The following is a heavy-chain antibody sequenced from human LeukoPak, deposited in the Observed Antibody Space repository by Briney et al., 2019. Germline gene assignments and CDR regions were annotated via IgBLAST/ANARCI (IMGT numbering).Heavy chain of an antibody. J-gene: IGHJ6*03. V-gene: IGHV3-23*01. CDR1: GFTFSSYA. CDR3: AKDLRGGTTSYYYYYMDV. Sequence: PGGSLRLSCAASGFTFSSYAMSWVRQAPGKGLEWVSAISGSGGSTYYADSVKGRFTISRDNSKNTLYLQMNSLRAEDTAVYYCAKDLRGGTTSYYYYYMDVWGKGTTVTVSS. CDR2: ISGSGGST. D-gene: IGHD1-7*01.